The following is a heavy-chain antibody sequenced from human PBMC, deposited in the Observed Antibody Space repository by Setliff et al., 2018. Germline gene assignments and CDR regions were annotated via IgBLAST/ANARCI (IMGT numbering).Heavy chain of an antibody. D-gene: IGHD1-26*01. CDR1: GYSFTTYW. CDR3: ARDTRIRESGTYPSDAFDL. Sequence: GESLKISCKGSGYSFTTYWIGWVRQMPGKGLEWMGIIYPGDSDTRYSPSFQGQVTISADKSISTAYMELKSLISDDTAVYFCARDTRIRESGTYPSDAFDLWGQGTMVTV. V-gene: IGHV5-51*01. J-gene: IGHJ3*01. CDR2: IYPGDSDT.